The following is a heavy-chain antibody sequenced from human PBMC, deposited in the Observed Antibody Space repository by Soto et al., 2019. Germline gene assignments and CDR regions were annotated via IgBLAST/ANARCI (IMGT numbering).Heavy chain of an antibody. J-gene: IGHJ6*02. CDR3: ARDPKEGRVPAAGIYYYGMDV. CDR2: VNPSGGST. V-gene: IGHV1-46*01. CDR1: GYTFTSYY. Sequence: QVQLVQSGAEVKKPGASVKVSCKASGYTFTSYYMHWVRQAPGQGLEWMGIVNPSGGSTSYAQKFQGRVTMTRDTSTSTVYMELSSLRSEDTAVYYCARDPKEGRVPAAGIYYYGMDVWGQGTTVTVSS. D-gene: IGHD6-13*01.